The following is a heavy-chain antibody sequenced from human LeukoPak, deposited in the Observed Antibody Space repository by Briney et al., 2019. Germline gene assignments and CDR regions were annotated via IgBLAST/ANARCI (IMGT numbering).Heavy chain of an antibody. J-gene: IGHJ2*01. D-gene: IGHD5-24*01. CDR3: ARSPMATTSVGWYFDL. V-gene: IGHV5-51*01. Sequence: WMRQHPGEGLEWMGIIYPGDSDTRYSPSFQGQVTISADKSISTAYLQWSSLKASDTAMYYCARSPMATTSVGWYFDLWGRGTLVTVSS. CDR2: IYPGDSDT.